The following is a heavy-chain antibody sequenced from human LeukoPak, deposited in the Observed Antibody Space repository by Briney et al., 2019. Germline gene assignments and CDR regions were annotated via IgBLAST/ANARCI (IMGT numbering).Heavy chain of an antibody. D-gene: IGHD2-15*01. CDR1: GGSISSSSYY. CDR2: IYYSGST. Sequence: PSETLSLTCTVSGGSISSSSYYWGWIRQPPGKGLEWIGSIYYSGSTYYNPSLKSRVTISVDTSKNQFSLKLSSVTAADTAVYYCARHVGVLGYCGGGSCYSGGVHFDPWGQGTLVTVSS. J-gene: IGHJ5*02. V-gene: IGHV4-39*01. CDR3: ARHVGVLGYCGGGSCYSGGVHFDP.